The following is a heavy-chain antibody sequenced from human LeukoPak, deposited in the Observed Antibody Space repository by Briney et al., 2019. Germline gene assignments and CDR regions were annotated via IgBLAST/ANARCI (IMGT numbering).Heavy chain of an antibody. Sequence: SETLSLTCAVYGGSFSGYYWSWIRQPPGKGLEWIGEINHSGSTNYNPSLKSRVTISVDTSKNQFSLKLSSVAAADTAVYYCASQIRFLEWAPKRVWFDPWGQGTLVTVSS. D-gene: IGHD3-3*01. CDR3: ASQIRFLEWAPKRVWFDP. CDR2: INHSGST. CDR1: GGSFSGYY. V-gene: IGHV4-34*01. J-gene: IGHJ5*02.